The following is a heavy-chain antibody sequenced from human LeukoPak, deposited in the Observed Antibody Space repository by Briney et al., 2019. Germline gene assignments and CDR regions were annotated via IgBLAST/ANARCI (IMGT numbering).Heavy chain of an antibody. CDR2: ISYVESET. D-gene: IGHD2-2*02. CDR3: AKDLYTSGGILDY. J-gene: IGHJ4*02. Sequence: PGGSLRLSCEASGFTFTDYGMHWVRQAPGKGLEGLAVISYVESETYYADSVKGRFTISRDNSKNMVYLRMNSLRVEDTAFYYCAKDLYTSGGILDYWGQGTLVTVSS. V-gene: IGHV3-30*18. CDR1: GFTFTDYG.